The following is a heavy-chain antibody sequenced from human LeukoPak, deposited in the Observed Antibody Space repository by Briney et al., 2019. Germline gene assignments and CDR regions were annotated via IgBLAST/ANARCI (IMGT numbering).Heavy chain of an antibody. Sequence: ASVKVSCKASGYTFTGYYMHWVRQAPGQGLEWMGWINPNSGGTNYAQKFQGRVTMTRDTSISTAYMELNSLRAEDTAVYYCAKEPDPLLLWFGELSGWFDPWGQGTLVTVSS. CDR3: AKEPDPLLLWFGELSGWFDP. CDR2: INPNSGGT. CDR1: GYTFTGYY. J-gene: IGHJ5*02. D-gene: IGHD3-10*01. V-gene: IGHV1-2*02.